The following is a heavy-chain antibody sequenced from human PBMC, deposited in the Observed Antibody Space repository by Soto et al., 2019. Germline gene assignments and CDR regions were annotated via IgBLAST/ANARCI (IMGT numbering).Heavy chain of an antibody. Sequence: SETLSLTCTVTGNSITSYYWSWLRQPPGKGLEWIGYIYYSGSTNYNPSLKSRVTISVDTSKNQFSLKLSSVTAADTAVYYCARVRGSNTYYYGMDVWGQGTTVT. V-gene: IGHV4-59*01. J-gene: IGHJ6*02. CDR2: IYYSGST. D-gene: IGHD3-10*01. CDR3: ARVRGSNTYYYGMDV. CDR1: GNSITSYY.